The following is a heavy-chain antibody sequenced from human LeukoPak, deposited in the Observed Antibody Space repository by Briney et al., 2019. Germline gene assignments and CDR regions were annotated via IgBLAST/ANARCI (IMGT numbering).Heavy chain of an antibody. CDR1: GFTFSSYW. V-gene: IGHV3-7*01. CDR2: IKQDGSEK. Sequence: PGGSLRLSCAASGFTFSSYWMSWVRQAPGKGLEWVANIKQDGSEKYYVDSVKGRFTISRDNAKNSLYLQMNSLRAEDTAVYYCARALGMEIVVATGCYFDYWGQGTLVTVSS. CDR3: ARALGMEIVVATGCYFDY. D-gene: IGHD3-22*01. J-gene: IGHJ4*02.